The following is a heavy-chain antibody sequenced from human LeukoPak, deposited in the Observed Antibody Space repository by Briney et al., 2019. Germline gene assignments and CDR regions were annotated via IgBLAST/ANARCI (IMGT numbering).Heavy chain of an antibody. CDR1: GFTFSNYG. CDR2: IRYDGNNK. J-gene: IGHJ6*03. V-gene: IGHV3-30*02. CDR3: TKSGDYPPYYYYYYMDV. D-gene: IGHD4-17*01. Sequence: GGSLRLSCAASGFTFSNYGMHWVRQAPGKGLDWVAFIRYDGNNKYYADSVKGRFTISRDNSKNTLYLQMNSLRAEDTAVYYCTKSGDYPPYYYYYYMDVWGKGTTVTVSS.